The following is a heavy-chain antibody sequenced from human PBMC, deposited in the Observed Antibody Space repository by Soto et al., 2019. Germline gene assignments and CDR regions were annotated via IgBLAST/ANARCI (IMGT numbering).Heavy chain of an antibody. Sequence: GGSLRLSCAASGFTFSSYAMSWVRQAPGKGLEWVSAISGSGGSTYYADSVKGRFTISRDNSKNTLYLQMNSLRAEDTAVYYCVDLGLESYAFDIWGQGTMVTVSS. CDR3: VDLGLESYAFDI. CDR2: ISGSGGST. CDR1: GFTFSSYA. D-gene: IGHD3-3*01. V-gene: IGHV3-23*01. J-gene: IGHJ3*02.